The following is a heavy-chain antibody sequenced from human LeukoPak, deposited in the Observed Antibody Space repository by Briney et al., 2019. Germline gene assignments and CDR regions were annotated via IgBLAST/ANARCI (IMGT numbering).Heavy chain of an antibody. CDR3: ARARVDTAMATESFDY. J-gene: IGHJ4*02. CDR2: IYYSGST. Sequence: SETLSLTCTVSGGSISSSSYYWGWIRQPPGKGLGWIGSIYYSGSTYYNPSLKSRVTKSVDTSKNQFSLKLSSVTAADTAVYYCARARVDTAMATESFDYWGQGTLVTVSS. D-gene: IGHD5-18*01. V-gene: IGHV4-39*01. CDR1: GGSISSSSYY.